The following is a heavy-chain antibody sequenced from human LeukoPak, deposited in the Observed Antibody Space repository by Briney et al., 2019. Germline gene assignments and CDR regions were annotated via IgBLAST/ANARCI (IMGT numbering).Heavy chain of an antibody. CDR3: AKILPDTVTADY. Sequence: PGGSLRLSCAASGFTFSNYWMHWVRQAPGKGLVWVSRINTDGSTTTYADSVKGRFTISRDNAKNTLYLQMNSLRAEDTAVYYCAKILPDTVTADYWGQGTLVTVSS. CDR2: INTDGSTT. CDR1: GFTFSNYW. D-gene: IGHD4-11*01. J-gene: IGHJ4*02. V-gene: IGHV3-74*01.